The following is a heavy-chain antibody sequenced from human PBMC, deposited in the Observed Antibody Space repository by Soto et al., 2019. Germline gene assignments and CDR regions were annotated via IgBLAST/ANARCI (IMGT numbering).Heavy chain of an antibody. J-gene: IGHJ6*03. CDR1: GFTFSSYA. V-gene: IGHV3-23*01. CDR2: ISGSGGNT. Sequence: PGGSLRLSCAASGFTFSSYAMSWVRQAPGKGLEWVSAISGSGGNTYYADSVKGRFTISRDNSKNTLYLQMNSLRAEDTAVYYFAKHFVVVPAATYYYYYYMDVWGKGTTVTVSS. D-gene: IGHD2-2*01. CDR3: AKHFVVVPAATYYYYYYMDV.